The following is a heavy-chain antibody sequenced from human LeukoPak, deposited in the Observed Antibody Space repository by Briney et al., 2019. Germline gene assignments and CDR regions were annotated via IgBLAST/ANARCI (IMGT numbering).Heavy chain of an antibody. J-gene: IGHJ5*02. CDR3: ARVEYYDFWSGYYGNWFNP. D-gene: IGHD3-3*01. CDR1: GGTFSSYA. Sequence: SVKVSCKASGGTFSSYAISWVRQAPGQGLEWMGGIIPIFGTANYAQKFQGRVTITADESTSTAYMELSSLRSEDTAVYYCARVEYYDFWSGYYGNWFNPWGQGTLVTVSS. V-gene: IGHV1-69*13. CDR2: IIPIFGTA.